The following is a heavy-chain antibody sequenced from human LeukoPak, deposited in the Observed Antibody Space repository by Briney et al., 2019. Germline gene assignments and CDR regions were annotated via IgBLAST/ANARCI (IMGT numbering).Heavy chain of an antibody. V-gene: IGHV1-2*06. CDR1: GYTFTSYG. CDR2: INPNSGGT. J-gene: IGHJ4*02. CDR3: AREEGANY. Sequence: ASVKVSCKASGYTFTSYGISLVRQAPGQGLEWMGRINPNSGGTNYAQKFQGRVTMTRDTSISTAYMELSRLRSDDTAVYYCAREEGANYWGQGTLVTVSS. D-gene: IGHD1-26*01.